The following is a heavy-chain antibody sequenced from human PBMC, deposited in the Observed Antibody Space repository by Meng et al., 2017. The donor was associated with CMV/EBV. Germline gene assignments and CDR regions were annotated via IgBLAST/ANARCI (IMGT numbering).Heavy chain of an antibody. V-gene: IGHV3-74*03. D-gene: IGHD2-2*01. J-gene: IGHJ6*02. CDR3: ARERVRNFVVATGASRTAAPAGMDV. CDR2: IESDGRIT. CDR1: GFTFSSYW. Sequence: GESLKISCAVSGFTFSSYWMHWVRQAPGKGLVWVSRIESDGRITTYADSVKGRFIISRDNAKNTLYLQMNSLSAEDTAVYYCARERVRNFVVATGASRTAAPAGMDVWGQGTAVTVSS.